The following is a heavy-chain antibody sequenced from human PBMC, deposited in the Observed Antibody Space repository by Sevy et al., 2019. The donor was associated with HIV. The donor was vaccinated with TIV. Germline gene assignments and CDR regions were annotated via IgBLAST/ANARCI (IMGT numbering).Heavy chain of an antibody. Sequence: GGSLRLSCEASGFTFNNFPIHWVRQAPGKGLEWVAVVSFDGGSKYYADSVRGRFTVSRDNSKNTVCLQLNSLRAEDTAVYYCVRERARSITFDIWGQGTLVTVSS. CDR1: GFTFNNFP. D-gene: IGHD3-16*01. CDR2: VSFDGGSK. V-gene: IGHV3-30-3*01. CDR3: VRERARSITFDI. J-gene: IGHJ3*02.